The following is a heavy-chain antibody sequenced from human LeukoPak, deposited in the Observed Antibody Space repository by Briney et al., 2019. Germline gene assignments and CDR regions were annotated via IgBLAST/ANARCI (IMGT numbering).Heavy chain of an antibody. CDR2: VNTVSSYI. CDR1: GFTFSDYS. V-gene: IGHV3-21*01. CDR3: ARLRRNSDRSDFFYYYDH. D-gene: IGHD3-22*01. J-gene: IGHJ4*02. Sequence: PGGSLRLSCAASGFTFSDYSMNWVRQAPGKGREWVASVNTVSSYIYYADSMRGRFTIPRDNAKNSLFLQMNSLRAEDTAVYYCARLRRNSDRSDFFYYYDHWGQGTLVTVSS.